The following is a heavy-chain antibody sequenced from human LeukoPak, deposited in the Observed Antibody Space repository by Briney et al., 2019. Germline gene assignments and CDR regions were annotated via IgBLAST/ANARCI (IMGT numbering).Heavy chain of an antibody. CDR3: AVTIAVGY. D-gene: IGHD6-19*01. J-gene: IGHJ4*02. V-gene: IGHV3-7*01. Sequence: GGSLRPSCAASGFNFSSYWMTWVRQAPGKGLEWVANIKEDGSEKHYVGSVKGRFTISRDNAENSLYLQVNTLRVEDTAVYYCAVTIAVGYWGQGILVTVSS. CDR2: IKEDGSEK. CDR1: GFNFSSYW.